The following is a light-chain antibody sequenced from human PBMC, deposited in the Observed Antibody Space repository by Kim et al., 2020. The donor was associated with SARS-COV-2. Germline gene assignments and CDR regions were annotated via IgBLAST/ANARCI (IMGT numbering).Light chain of an antibody. CDR3: QQYNKWPPYT. J-gene: IGKJ2*01. CDR2: GAS. Sequence: VVPGERATLSCRASQSVSSNLAWYQQKPGQAPRLLIYGASTRATGIPARFSGSGSGTEFTLTISSLQSEDFAVYYCQQYNKWPPYTFGQGTKLEI. V-gene: IGKV3-15*01. CDR1: QSVSSN.